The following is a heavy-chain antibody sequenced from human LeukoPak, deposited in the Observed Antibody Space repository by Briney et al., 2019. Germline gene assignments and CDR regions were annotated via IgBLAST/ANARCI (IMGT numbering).Heavy chain of an antibody. CDR3: ARDGYSSSWYDRAFDI. V-gene: IGHV1-69*13. D-gene: IGHD6-13*01. Sequence: ASVKVSCKASGGTFSSYAISWVRQAPGQGLEWMGGIIPIFGTANYAQKFQGRVTITADDSTSTAYMELSSLRSEDTAVYYCARDGYSSSWYDRAFDIWGQGTMVTVSS. CDR1: GGTFSSYA. J-gene: IGHJ3*02. CDR2: IIPIFGTA.